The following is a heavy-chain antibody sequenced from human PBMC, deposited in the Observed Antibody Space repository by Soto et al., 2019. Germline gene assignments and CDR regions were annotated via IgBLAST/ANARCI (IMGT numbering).Heavy chain of an antibody. CDR3: AKDLGTRNWFDP. V-gene: IGHV3-23*01. Sequence: GSLSLSCAASGFTFSSYAMSWVRQAPGKGLEWVSAISGSGGSTYYADSVKGRFTISRDNSKNTLYLQMNSLRAEDTAVYYCAKDLGTRNWFDPWGQGTLVTVSS. CDR2: ISGSGGST. D-gene: IGHD1-1*01. CDR1: GFTFSSYA. J-gene: IGHJ5*02.